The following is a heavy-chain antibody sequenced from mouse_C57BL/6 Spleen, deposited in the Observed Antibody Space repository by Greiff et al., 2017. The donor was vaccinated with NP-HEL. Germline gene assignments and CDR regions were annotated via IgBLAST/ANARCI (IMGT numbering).Heavy chain of an antibody. CDR3: ARRGSYYLDY. V-gene: IGHV14-2*01. J-gene: IGHJ2*01. CDR1: GFNIKDYY. Sequence: EVKLMESGAELVKPGASVKLSCTASGFNIKDYYMHWVKQRTEQGLEWIGRIDHEDGETKYAPKFKGKGTITADTSSNTLYLQLSSLTSEDTAFYYCARRGSYYLDYWGQGTTLTVSS. CDR2: IDHEDGET.